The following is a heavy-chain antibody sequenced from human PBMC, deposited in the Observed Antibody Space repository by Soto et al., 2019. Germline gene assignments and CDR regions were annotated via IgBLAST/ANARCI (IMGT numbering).Heavy chain of an antibody. CDR2: ISSDGNNK. D-gene: IGHD2-21*01. V-gene: IGHV3-30*18. Sequence: VQLVQSGGGVVQPGGSLRLSCVASGFTFSTDAMHWVRQAPGKGLEWVSAISSDGNNKDYGDSVKGRFTISRDNSKNTLSLQMNRLRAEDTAVDYCAKELGVYDAIRDFSNYLDCRGQGTLVTFPS. J-gene: IGHJ4*02. CDR3: AKELGVYDAIRDFSNYLDC. CDR1: GFTFSTDA.